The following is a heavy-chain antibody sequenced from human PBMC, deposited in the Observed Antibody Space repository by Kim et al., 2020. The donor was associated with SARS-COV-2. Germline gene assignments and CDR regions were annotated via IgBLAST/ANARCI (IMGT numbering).Heavy chain of an antibody. V-gene: IGHV4-31*03. CDR3: ARSPMIVVVIGAFDI. CDR2: IYYSGST. CDR1: GGSISSGGYY. Sequence: SETLSLTCTVSGGSISSGGYYWSWIRHHPGKGLEWIGYIYYSGSTYYNPSLKSRVTISVDTSKNQFSLKLSSVTAADTAVYYCARSPMIVVVIGAFDIWGQGTMVTVSS. D-gene: IGHD3-22*01. J-gene: IGHJ3*02.